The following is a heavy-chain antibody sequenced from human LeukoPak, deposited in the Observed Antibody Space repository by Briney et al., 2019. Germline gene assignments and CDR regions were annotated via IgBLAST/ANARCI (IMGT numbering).Heavy chain of an antibody. Sequence: ASVKVSCKASGYTFTGYYMHWVRQAPGQGLEWMGWINPNSGGTNYAQKFQGRVTMTRDTSTSTVYMELSSLRSEDTAVYYCARDFIRVSGYDYYYYYYMDVWGKGTTVTISS. J-gene: IGHJ6*03. CDR1: GYTFTGYY. V-gene: IGHV1-2*02. CDR3: ARDFIRVSGYDYYYYYYMDV. CDR2: INPNSGGT. D-gene: IGHD5-12*01.